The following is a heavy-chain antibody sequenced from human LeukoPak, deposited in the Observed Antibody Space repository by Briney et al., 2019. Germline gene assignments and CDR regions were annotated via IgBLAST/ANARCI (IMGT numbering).Heavy chain of an antibody. D-gene: IGHD3-10*01. CDR3: TRGGVDY. CDR2: INSDGSIT. Sequence: GGSLRLSCAASEFTLSSYWMHWVRQAPGKGLVWVSRINSDGSITTYADSVKGRFTISRDNAKNTVYLQMNSLRAEDTAVYYCTRGGVDYWGQGTLVTVSS. J-gene: IGHJ4*02. CDR1: EFTLSSYW. V-gene: IGHV3-74*01.